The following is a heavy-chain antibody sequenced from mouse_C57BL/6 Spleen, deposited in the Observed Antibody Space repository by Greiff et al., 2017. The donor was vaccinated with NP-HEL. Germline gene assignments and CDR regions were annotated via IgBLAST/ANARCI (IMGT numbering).Heavy chain of an antibody. CDR3: AREGAGKGYFDV. V-gene: IGHV1-69*01. D-gene: IGHD3-3*01. CDR2: IDPSDSYT. J-gene: IGHJ1*03. CDR1: GYTFTSYW. Sequence: VQLQQPGAELVMPGASVKLSCKASGYTFTSYWMHWVKQRPGQGLEWIGEIDPSDSYTNYNQKFKGKSTLTVDKSSSTAYMQLSSLTSEDSAVYYCAREGAGKGYFDVWGTGTTVTVSS.